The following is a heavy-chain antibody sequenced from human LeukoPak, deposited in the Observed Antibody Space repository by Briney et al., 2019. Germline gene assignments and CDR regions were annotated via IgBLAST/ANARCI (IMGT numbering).Heavy chain of an antibody. J-gene: IGHJ4*02. V-gene: IGHV3-66*02. CDR3: ARGRGHCSSTSCYIPFDY. CDR1: GFTFSSYA. Sequence: GGSLRLSCAASGFTFSSYAMSWVRQAPGKGLEWVSIIYSGGSTYYADSVKGRFTISRDNSKNTLYLQMDSLRPEDTAVYYCARGRGHCSSTSCYIPFDYWGQGTLVTVYS. D-gene: IGHD2-2*02. CDR2: IYSGGST.